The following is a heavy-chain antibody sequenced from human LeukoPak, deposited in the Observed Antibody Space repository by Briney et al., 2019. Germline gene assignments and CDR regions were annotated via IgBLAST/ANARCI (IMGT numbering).Heavy chain of an antibody. V-gene: IGHV4-39*01. D-gene: IGHD2-2*01. CDR2: IYYSGST. J-gene: IGHJ2*01. CDR1: GGSISSSSYY. Sequence: SETLSLTCTVSGGSISSSSYYWGWIRQPPGKGLEWIGSIYYSGSTYYNPSLKSRVTISVDTSKNQFSLKLSSVTAADTAVYYCARHPRFALTSYQLWYFDLWGRGTLVTVSS. CDR3: ARHPRFALTSYQLWYFDL.